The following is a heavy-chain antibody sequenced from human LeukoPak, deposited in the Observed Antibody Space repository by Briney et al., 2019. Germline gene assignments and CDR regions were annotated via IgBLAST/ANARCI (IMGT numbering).Heavy chain of an antibody. Sequence: ASVKVSCKASGYTFTSYYMHWVRQAPGQGLERMGIINPSGGSTSYAQKFQGRDTMTRDTSTSTVYMELSTLRSEDTAVYDCARAYCGGDCYPLSWYFDLWGRGTLVTVSS. V-gene: IGHV1-46*01. CDR1: GYTFTSYY. CDR3: ARAYCGGDCYPLSWYFDL. J-gene: IGHJ2*01. D-gene: IGHD2-21*02. CDR2: INPSGGST.